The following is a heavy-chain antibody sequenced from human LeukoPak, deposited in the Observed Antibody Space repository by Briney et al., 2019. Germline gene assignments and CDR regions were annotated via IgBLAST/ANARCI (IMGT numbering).Heavy chain of an antibody. CDR3: AQWSRYFDY. Sequence: GGSLRLSCAASGFTFDDDAMHWVRQPPGKGLECVSRISWNSGSIAYADSVKGRFTISRDNAKNTLYLQMNSLRAEDTALYFCAQWSRYFDYWGQGTLVTVSS. J-gene: IGHJ4*02. CDR1: GFTFDDDA. CDR2: ISWNSGSI. V-gene: IGHV3-9*01. D-gene: IGHD1-26*01.